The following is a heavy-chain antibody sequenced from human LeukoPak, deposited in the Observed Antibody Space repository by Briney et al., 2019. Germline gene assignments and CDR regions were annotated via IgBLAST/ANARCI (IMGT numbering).Heavy chain of an antibody. J-gene: IGHJ4*02. CDR2: IISISGSP. D-gene: IGHD6-6*01. CDR1: GGTFSDST. Sequence: ASVKVSCKVSGGTFSDSTLSWVRQVPGQGLEWMGGIISISGSPNYAQGFQGRVTFTTDESTSTAYMELRSLTSKDTAVYYCAGDFQAARLHLFDYWGQGTLVTVSS. CDR3: AGDFQAARLHLFDY. V-gene: IGHV1-69*05.